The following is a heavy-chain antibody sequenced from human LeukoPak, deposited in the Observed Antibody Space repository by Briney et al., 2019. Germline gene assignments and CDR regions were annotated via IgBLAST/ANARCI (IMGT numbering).Heavy chain of an antibody. CDR3: ASRGYSYGPWGY. Sequence: SETLSLACTVSGASISSSTYYWGWIRQPPGKGLEWIGSIYYSGSTYYNPSLKSRVTISVDTSKNQFSLKLSSVTAADTAVYYCASRGYSYGPWGYWGQGTLVTVSS. J-gene: IGHJ4*02. D-gene: IGHD5-18*01. CDR2: IYYSGST. CDR1: GASISSSTYY. V-gene: IGHV4-39*07.